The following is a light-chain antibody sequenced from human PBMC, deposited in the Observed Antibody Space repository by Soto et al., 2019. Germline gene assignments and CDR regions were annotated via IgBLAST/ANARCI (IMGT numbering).Light chain of an antibody. Sequence: EIVLTQSPGTLSLSPGEIATLSCRASQSISSSYLAWYQQKPGQAPRLLIYGASSRAVGIPDNFSGIGSGTDFTLTISRLEPEDFAVYYCQQYGTSPWTFGQGTKVEIK. CDR1: QSISSSY. J-gene: IGKJ1*01. CDR2: GAS. CDR3: QQYGTSPWT. V-gene: IGKV3-20*01.